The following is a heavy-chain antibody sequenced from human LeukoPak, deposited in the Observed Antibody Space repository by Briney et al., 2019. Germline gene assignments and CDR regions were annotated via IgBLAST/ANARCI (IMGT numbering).Heavy chain of an antibody. CDR3: ARDYCSSTSCPPGAGY. D-gene: IGHD2-2*01. CDR2: LYSGGSS. CDR1: GFIVSDNY. J-gene: IGHJ4*02. V-gene: IGHV3-53*05. Sequence: PGGSLRLSCAVSGFIVSDNYMSWVRQAPGKGLEWVSVLYSGGSSYYADSVKGRFTISRDNSKNTLYLQMNSLRAEDTAVYYCARDYCSSTSCPPGAGYWGQGTLVTVSS.